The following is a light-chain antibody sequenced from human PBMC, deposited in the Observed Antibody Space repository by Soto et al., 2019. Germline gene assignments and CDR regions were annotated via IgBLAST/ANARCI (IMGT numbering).Light chain of an antibody. CDR2: VAS. CDR3: QQYGNAPIT. CDR1: QAVYSSL. V-gene: IGKV3-20*01. Sequence: ETVLTQSPGTLSLSPGEGATLSCRATQAVYSSLLAWYQQKPGQAPRLLIYVASSRATGIPDRFSGSGSGTDFTHSISRLEVEDFAVYHCQQYGNAPITFGQGTRLEI. J-gene: IGKJ5*01.